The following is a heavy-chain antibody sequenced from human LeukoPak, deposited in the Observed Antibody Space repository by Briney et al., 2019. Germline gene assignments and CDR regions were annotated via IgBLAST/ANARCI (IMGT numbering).Heavy chain of an antibody. Sequence: GGPLRLSCAASGFTFSGSAMHWVRQASGKGLEWVGRIRSKANSYATAYAASVKGRFTISRDDSKNTAYLQMNSLKTEDTAVYYCTRRPEADSSGYYSLWGQGTLVTVSS. V-gene: IGHV3-73*01. CDR3: TRRPEADSSGYYSL. D-gene: IGHD3-22*01. CDR2: IRSKANSYAT. CDR1: GFTFSGSA. J-gene: IGHJ4*02.